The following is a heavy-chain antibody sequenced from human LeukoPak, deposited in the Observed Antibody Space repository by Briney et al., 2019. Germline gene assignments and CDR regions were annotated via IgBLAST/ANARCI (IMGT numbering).Heavy chain of an antibody. CDR3: ARDMAAYDILTGYWAPGLFDP. Sequence: ASVKVSCKASGYTFTSYGISWVRQAPGQGLEWMGWISAYNGNTNYAQKLQGRVTMATDTSTSTAYMELRSLRSDDTAVYYCARDMAAYDILTGYWAPGLFDPWGQGTLVTVSS. J-gene: IGHJ5*02. CDR1: GYTFTSYG. CDR2: ISAYNGNT. D-gene: IGHD3-9*01. V-gene: IGHV1-18*01.